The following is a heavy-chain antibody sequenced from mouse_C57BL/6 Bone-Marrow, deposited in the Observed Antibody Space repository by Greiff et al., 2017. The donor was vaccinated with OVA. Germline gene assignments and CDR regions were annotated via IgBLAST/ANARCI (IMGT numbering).Heavy chain of an antibody. CDR1: GYTFTSYW. CDR3: ARRHYYGSPHFER. J-gene: IGHJ2*01. CDR2: IHPNSGST. Sequence: QVQLQQPGAELVKPGASVKLSCKASGYTFTSYWMHWVKQRPGQGLEWIGMIHPNSGSTNYNEKFKSKATLTVDKSSSTAYMQLSSLTSEDSAVYYCARRHYYGSPHFERWGQGTTLTVSS. V-gene: IGHV1-64*01. D-gene: IGHD1-1*01.